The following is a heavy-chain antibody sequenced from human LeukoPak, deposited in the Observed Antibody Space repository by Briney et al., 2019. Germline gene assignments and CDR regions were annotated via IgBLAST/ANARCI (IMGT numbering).Heavy chain of an antibody. CDR1: GGSISSYY. J-gene: IGHJ5*02. Sequence: KPSETLSLTCTVSGGSISSYYWSWIRQPPGKGLEWIGYIYYSGSTNYNPSHKSRVTISLDTSKNQFSLKLSSVTAADTAVYYCARGLRFLEWLFEASWFDPWGQGTLVTVSS. D-gene: IGHD3-3*01. CDR3: ARGLRFLEWLFEASWFDP. V-gene: IGHV4-59*01. CDR2: IYYSGST.